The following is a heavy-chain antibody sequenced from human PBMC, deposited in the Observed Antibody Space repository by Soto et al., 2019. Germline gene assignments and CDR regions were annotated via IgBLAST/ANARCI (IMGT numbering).Heavy chain of an antibody. Sequence: QVQLQESGPGLVKPSQTLSLTCTVSGGSISSDRYFWSWVRQHPGKGLEWIAYILNSGSTYFNPSPNSRVSFSVDTSTSPCSLNLTSVTAADTAVYYCARGHTTFVFYYYGLAVWGQGTTVIVSS. J-gene: IGHJ6*02. CDR1: GGSISSDRYF. V-gene: IGHV4-31*03. CDR2: ILNSGST. CDR3: ARGHTTFVFYYYGLAV.